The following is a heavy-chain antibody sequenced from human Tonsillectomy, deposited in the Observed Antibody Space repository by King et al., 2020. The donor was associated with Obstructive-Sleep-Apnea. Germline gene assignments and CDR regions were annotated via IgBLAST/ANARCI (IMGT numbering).Heavy chain of an antibody. CDR1: GITFSSYS. CDR3: ATGGPDAFDF. CDR2: ISSSTITL. J-gene: IGHJ3*01. V-gene: IGHV3-48*04. D-gene: IGHD3-16*01. Sequence: VQLVQSGGGLVQPGGSLRLSCAASGITFSSYSMNWVRQAPGKGLEWGSYISSSTITLYYADPVKGRFTISRDNAKNSLYLQMNSLRAEDTAVYYCATGGPDAFDFWGRGTMVTVSS.